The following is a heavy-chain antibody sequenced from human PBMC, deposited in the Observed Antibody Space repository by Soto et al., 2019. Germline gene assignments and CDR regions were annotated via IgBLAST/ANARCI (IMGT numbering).Heavy chain of an antibody. CDR1: GFTFSSYG. CDR2: ISYDGSNK. V-gene: IGHV3-30*18. D-gene: IGHD6-13*01. J-gene: IGHJ6*02. CDR3: AKDRRYGSSWYDYYYYGMDV. Sequence: LRLSCAASGFTFSSYGMHWVRQAPGKGLEWVAVISYDGSNKYYADSVKGRFTISRDNSKNTLYLQMNSLRAEDTAVYYCAKDRRYGSSWYDYYYYGMDVWGQGTTVTVSS.